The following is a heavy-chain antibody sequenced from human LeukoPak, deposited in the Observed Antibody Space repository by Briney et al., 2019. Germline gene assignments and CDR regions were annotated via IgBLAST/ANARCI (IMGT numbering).Heavy chain of an antibody. D-gene: IGHD4-23*01. CDR2: IYYSGTT. J-gene: IGHJ4*02. CDR1: GGSISSSSSY. V-gene: IGHV4-39*01. CDR3: ARRDYYGGNPVLDY. Sequence: PSETLSLTCTVSGGSISSSSSYWGWIRQPPGKGLEWIGSIYYSGTTYYNPSLKSRLTISVDTSKNQFSLKLTSVTAADTAIYYCARRDYYGGNPVLDYWGQGTLVTVSS.